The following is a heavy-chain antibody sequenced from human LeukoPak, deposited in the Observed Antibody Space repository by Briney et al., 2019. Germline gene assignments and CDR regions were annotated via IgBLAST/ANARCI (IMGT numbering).Heavy chain of an antibody. CDR1: GFSFSSST. V-gene: IGHV3-21*01. J-gene: IGHJ3*02. Sequence: GGSLRLSCAASGFSFSSSTMNWVRQAPGRGLEWVSSISSSGSSIYYADSVKGRFTISRDNAKNSLYLQINSLRAEDTAVYYCARDSYWLGGTIGAFDIWGQGTMVTVSS. D-gene: IGHD3-10*01. CDR3: ARDSYWLGGTIGAFDI. CDR2: ISSSGSSI.